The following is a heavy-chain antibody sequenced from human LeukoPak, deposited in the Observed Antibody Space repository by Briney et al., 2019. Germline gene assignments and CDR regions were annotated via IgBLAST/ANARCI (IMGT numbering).Heavy chain of an antibody. CDR2: IIPILGIA. CDR3: ARESPIYYFDY. J-gene: IGHJ4*02. D-gene: IGHD3-3*01. V-gene: IGHV1-69*04. CDR1: GGTFSSYT. Sequence: EASVKVSCKASGGTFSSYTISWVRQAPGQGLEWMGRIIPILGIANYAQKFQGRVTITADKSTSTAYMGLSSLRSEDTAVYYCARESPIYYFDYWGQGTLVTVSS.